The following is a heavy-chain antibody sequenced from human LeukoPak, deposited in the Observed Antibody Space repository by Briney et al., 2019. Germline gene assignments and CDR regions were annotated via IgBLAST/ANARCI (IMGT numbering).Heavy chain of an antibody. CDR2: IYHGGST. CDR1: GYSISSGYY. D-gene: IGHD3-9*01. CDR3: ARGGYDILTGYYYYFDY. Sequence: SETLSLTCTVSGYSISSGYYWGWIRQPPGKGLEWIGSIYHGGSTYYNPSLKSRVTISVDTSKNQFSLKLSSVTAADTAVYYCARGGYDILTGYYYYFDYWGQGTLVTVSS. V-gene: IGHV4-38-2*02. J-gene: IGHJ4*02.